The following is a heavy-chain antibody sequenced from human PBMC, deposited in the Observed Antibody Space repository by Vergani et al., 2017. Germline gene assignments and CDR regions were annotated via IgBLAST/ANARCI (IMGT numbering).Heavy chain of an antibody. Sequence: QLQLQESGPGLVKPSATLSLTCSVSGASIRSSNYYWGWIRQPPGKGLEWIASIYYSGSTYYNPSLQSRVTISVVTSKNQFSLKLSSVTAADSAVYFCARHSTVEWLVKLGWIDPWGQGILVTVSS. J-gene: IGHJ5*02. CDR2: IYYSGST. D-gene: IGHD6-19*01. CDR3: ARHSTVEWLVKLGWIDP. V-gene: IGHV4-39*01. CDR1: GASIRSSNYY.